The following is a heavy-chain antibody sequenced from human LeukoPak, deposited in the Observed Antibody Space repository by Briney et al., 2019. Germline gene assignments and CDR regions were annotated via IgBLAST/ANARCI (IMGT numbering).Heavy chain of an antibody. D-gene: IGHD3-16*01. Sequence: GGSLRLSCAASGFTLSDHFMDWVRQAPGKGLEWVGRTRNKANSYTTEYAASVKGRFTISRDDSKNSLYLQMSSLKTEDTAVYYCVRDCLLGGLHLFDYWGQGTLVTVSS. CDR3: VRDCLLGGLHLFDY. CDR2: TRNKANSYTT. CDR1: GFTLSDHF. J-gene: IGHJ4*02. V-gene: IGHV3-72*01.